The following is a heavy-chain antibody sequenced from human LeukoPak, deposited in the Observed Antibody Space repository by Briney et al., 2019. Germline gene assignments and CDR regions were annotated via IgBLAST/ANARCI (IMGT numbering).Heavy chain of an antibody. CDR3: ARGGVVSGSWSFVYYYMDV. J-gene: IGHJ6*03. Sequence: ASVKVSCKASGYTFTGYYMHWVRQAPGQGLEWMGWINPNSGGTNYAQKFQGRVTMTRDTSISTAYMELSRLRSDDTAEYYCARGGVVSGSWSFVYYYMDVWGKGTTVTVSS. CDR2: INPNSGGT. D-gene: IGHD6-13*01. CDR1: GYTFTGYY. V-gene: IGHV1-2*02.